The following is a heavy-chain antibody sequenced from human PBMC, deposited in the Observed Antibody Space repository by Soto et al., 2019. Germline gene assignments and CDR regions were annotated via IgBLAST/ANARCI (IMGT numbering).Heavy chain of an antibody. CDR1: GGTFSSYT. Sequence: SVKVSCKASGGTFSSYTISWVRQAPGQGLEWMGRIIPILGIANYAQKFQGRVTITADKSTSTAYMELSSLRSEDTAVYYCAREMSSDDYGDYEIVGAFDIWGQGTMVTVSS. CDR2: IIPILGIA. D-gene: IGHD4-17*01. CDR3: AREMSSDDYGDYEIVGAFDI. J-gene: IGHJ3*02. V-gene: IGHV1-69*04.